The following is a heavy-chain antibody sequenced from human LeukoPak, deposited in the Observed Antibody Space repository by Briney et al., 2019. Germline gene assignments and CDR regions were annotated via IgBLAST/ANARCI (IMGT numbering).Heavy chain of an antibody. CDR1: GYTFTSYG. V-gene: IGHV1-18*01. J-gene: IGHJ4*02. Sequence: ASVKVSCKASGYTFTSYGISWVRQAPGQGLEWMGWISAYNGNTNYAQKFQGRVTITADKSTSTAYMELSSLRSEDTAVYYCATSRSYYYDSSGYSGEDYWGQGTLVTVSS. CDR2: ISAYNGNT. D-gene: IGHD3-22*01. CDR3: ATSRSYYYDSSGYSGEDY.